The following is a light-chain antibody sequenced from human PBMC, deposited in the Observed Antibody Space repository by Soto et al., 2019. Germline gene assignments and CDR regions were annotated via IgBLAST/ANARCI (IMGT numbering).Light chain of an antibody. CDR1: QDIGSA. CDR3: QQYGDRPRT. Sequence: EVVLTQSPATLSVSPGDRATLSCRASQDIGSAVAWYHQRSGQAPRLLIFDASIRVPTTPARFSGSVSGTEFTLTTSSLESEDFAVYFCQQYGDRPRTFGQGTKVDIK. CDR2: DAS. V-gene: IGKV3-15*01. J-gene: IGKJ1*01.